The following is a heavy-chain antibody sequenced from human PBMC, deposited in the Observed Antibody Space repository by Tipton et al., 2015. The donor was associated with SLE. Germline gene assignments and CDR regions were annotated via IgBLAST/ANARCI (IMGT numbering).Heavy chain of an antibody. V-gene: IGHV4-34*01. CDR3: ARGYPSVRFLAWFDP. CDR2: INHSGST. CDR1: GGSFGGYY. J-gene: IGHJ5*02. D-gene: IGHD3-3*01. Sequence: TLSLTCAVYGGSFGGYYWSWIRQPPGKGLEWIGEINHSGSTNYNPSLKSRVTISVDTSKNQFSLKLSSVTAADTAVYYCARGYPSVRFLAWFDPWGQGTLVTVSS.